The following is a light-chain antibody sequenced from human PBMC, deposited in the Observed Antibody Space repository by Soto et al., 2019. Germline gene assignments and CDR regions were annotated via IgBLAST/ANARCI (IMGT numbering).Light chain of an antibody. Sequence: EIVLTQSPATLSLSPGERATLSCRASQSVRSYLAWYQQKPGQAPRLLIYDASTRATGIPARFSGSGSGTDFTLTISSLEPEDFAVYYSQQRSNLMYTFGQGTKLEIK. CDR1: QSVRSY. J-gene: IGKJ2*01. V-gene: IGKV3-11*01. CDR3: QQRSNLMYT. CDR2: DAS.